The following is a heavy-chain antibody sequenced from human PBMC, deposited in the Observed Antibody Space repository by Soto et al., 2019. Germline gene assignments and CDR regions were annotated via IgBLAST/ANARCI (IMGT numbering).Heavy chain of an antibody. CDR2: ISGSGYDT. Sequence: GGSLRLSCSASGFTFRNFGMHWVRQAPGKGLESVSAISGSGYDTYYADSVKGRFTISRDNSKNILYLQMSSLRAEDTGLYYCVKRYCCHSGFDFWGQGTLVTVSS. J-gene: IGHJ4*02. V-gene: IGHV3-64D*08. D-gene: IGHD2-15*01. CDR1: GFTFRNFG. CDR3: VKRYCCHSGFDF.